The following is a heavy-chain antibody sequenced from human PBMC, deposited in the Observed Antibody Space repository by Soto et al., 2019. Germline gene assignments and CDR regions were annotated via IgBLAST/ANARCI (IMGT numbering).Heavy chain of an antibody. Sequence: LRLSCAASGFTFSSYAMSWVRQAPGKGLEWVSAINGSGGSTYYADSVKGRFTISRDNSKNTLYLQMDSLRTEDMAVYYCVRSLAGSGQQWLDPWGQGTLVTVSS. D-gene: IGHD5-12*01. J-gene: IGHJ5*02. CDR1: GFTFSSYA. CDR3: VRSLAGSGQQWLDP. V-gene: IGHV3-23*01. CDR2: INGSGGST.